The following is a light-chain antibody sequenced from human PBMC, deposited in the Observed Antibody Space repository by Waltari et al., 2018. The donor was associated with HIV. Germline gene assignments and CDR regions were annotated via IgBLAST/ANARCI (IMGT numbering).Light chain of an antibody. V-gene: IGLV1-44*01. CDR2: SNN. CDR3: AAWDGSLNGHVV. J-gene: IGLJ2*01. CDR1: SSNIGRNT. Sequence: QSVLTQPPYASGTPGQRVTTSCSGGSSNIGRNTVNRYQQLPGTAPKLLIYSNNQRPSGVPDRFSGSKSGTSASLAISGLQSEDEADYYCAAWDGSLNGHVVFGGGTKLTVL.